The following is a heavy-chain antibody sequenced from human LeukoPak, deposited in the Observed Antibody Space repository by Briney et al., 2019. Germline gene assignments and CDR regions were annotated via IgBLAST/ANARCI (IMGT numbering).Heavy chain of an antibody. Sequence: GSSVKVSCKASGGTFSSYAISWVRQAPGQGLEWMGRIIPILGIANYAQKFQGRVTITADKSTSTACMELRSLRSEDTAVYYCARGGTIRPYYFDYWGQGTLVTVSS. J-gene: IGHJ4*02. CDR2: IIPILGIA. CDR3: ARGGTIRPYYFDY. CDR1: GGTFSSYA. D-gene: IGHD3-9*01. V-gene: IGHV1-69*04.